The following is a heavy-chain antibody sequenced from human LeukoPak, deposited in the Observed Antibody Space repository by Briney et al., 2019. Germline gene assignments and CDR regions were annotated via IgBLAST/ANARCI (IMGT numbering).Heavy chain of an antibody. V-gene: IGHV4-4*09. Sequence: PSGTLSLTCTVSGGSISSYYWSWIRQPPGKGLEWIGYIYTSGSTNYNPSLKSRVTISVDTSKNQFSLKLSSVTAADTAVYYCARGSDSSSWGVDYWGQGTLVTVSS. CDR3: ARGSDSSSWGVDY. CDR2: IYTSGST. CDR1: GGSISSYY. J-gene: IGHJ4*02. D-gene: IGHD6-13*01.